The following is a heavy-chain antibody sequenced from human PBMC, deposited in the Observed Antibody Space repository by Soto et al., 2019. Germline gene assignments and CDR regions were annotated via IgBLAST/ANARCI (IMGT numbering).Heavy chain of an antibody. J-gene: IGHJ6*03. CDR3: AKRRVAYYYYYMDV. CDR2: ISGSGGST. CDR1: GFTFSSYA. Sequence: GGSLRLSCAASGFTFSSYAMSWVRQAPGKGLEWVSAISGSGGSTYYADSVKGRFTISRDNSKNTLYLQMNSLRAEDTAVYYCAKRRVAYYYYYMDVWGKGTTVTVSS. V-gene: IGHV3-23*01.